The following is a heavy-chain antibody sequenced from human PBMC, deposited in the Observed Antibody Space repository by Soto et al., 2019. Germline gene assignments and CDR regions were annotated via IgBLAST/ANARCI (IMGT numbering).Heavy chain of an antibody. J-gene: IGHJ6*02. V-gene: IGHV4-59*01. Sequence: SETLSLTCTVSGGSITSSYWSWIRRPPGKGLEWIAYIYDTGISGYTPSTSYNPSLKSRVTMSVDTSKSQFSLKLTSVTAADTAVYYCARISGYDSSGSGHYYYYGMDVWGQGTTVTVSS. D-gene: IGHD3-22*01. CDR1: GGSITSSY. CDR2: IYDTGISGYTPST. CDR3: ARISGYDSSGSGHYYYYGMDV.